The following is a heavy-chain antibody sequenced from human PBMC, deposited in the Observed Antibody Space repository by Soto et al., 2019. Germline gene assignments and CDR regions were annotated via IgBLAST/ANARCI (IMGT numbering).Heavy chain of an antibody. V-gene: IGHV1-69*13. CDR1: GCTFSSYA. Sequence: ASVKVSCKASGCTFSSYAISWVRQAPGQGLEWMGGIIPIFGTANYAQKFQGRVTITADESTSTAYMELSSLRSEDTAVYYCASRIAAAGTQNYVDYWGQGTLVTVSS. CDR3: ASRIAAAGTQNYVDY. J-gene: IGHJ4*02. D-gene: IGHD6-13*01. CDR2: IIPIFGTA.